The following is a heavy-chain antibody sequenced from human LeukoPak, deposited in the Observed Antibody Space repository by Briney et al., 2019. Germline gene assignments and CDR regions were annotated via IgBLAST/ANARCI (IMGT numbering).Heavy chain of an antibody. Sequence: SETLSLTCTVSGGSISSGGYYWSWIRQHPGKGLEWIGYIYYSGSTYYNPSLKSRVTMSVDTSKNQFSLKLSSVTAADTAVYYCARAGGNVQYFQHWGQGTLVTVSS. J-gene: IGHJ1*01. CDR3: ARAGGNVQYFQH. CDR1: GGSISSGGYY. CDR2: IYYSGST. V-gene: IGHV4-31*03. D-gene: IGHD2-15*01.